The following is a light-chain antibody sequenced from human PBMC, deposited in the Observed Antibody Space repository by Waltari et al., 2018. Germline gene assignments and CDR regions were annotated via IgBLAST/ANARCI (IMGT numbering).Light chain of an antibody. CDR2: AAS. CDR3: HQSYS. CDR1: QNSSDY. J-gene: IGKJ5*01. Sequence: DIQLTQPPSSLSASVADRVTITCQASQNSSDYLNWYQQKPGKAPKLLIYAASTLQSRVPSRFSGSGSGTDFARTISSLQPEDFATYYCHQSYSFGQGTRLEIK. V-gene: IGKV1-39*01.